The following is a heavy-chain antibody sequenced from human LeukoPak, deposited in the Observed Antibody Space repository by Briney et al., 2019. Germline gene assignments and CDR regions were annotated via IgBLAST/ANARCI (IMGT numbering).Heavy chain of an antibody. CDR3: ARSPYCSSTSCYLFNWFDP. CDR1: GGSFYDYY. D-gene: IGHD2-2*01. J-gene: IGHJ5*02. Sequence: SETLSLTCAVSGGSFYDYYWMWIRQSPGKGLEWIGEISHSGTTTYNPSLRSRLTISEDTSNNTFSLKMTSVTAADTAVYYCARSPYCSSTSCYLFNWFDPWGQGTLVTVSS. CDR2: ISHSGTT. V-gene: IGHV4-34*01.